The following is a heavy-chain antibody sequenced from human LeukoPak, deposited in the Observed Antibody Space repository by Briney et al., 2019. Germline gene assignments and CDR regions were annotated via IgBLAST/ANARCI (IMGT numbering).Heavy chain of an antibody. D-gene: IGHD1-26*01. CDR3: ARDNSGSYFRYFDY. J-gene: IGHJ4*02. Sequence: GASVTVSCKASGYTFTVYYMHWVRQAPGQGLEWMGRINPNSGGTNYAQKFQGRVTMTRDTSISTAYMELSRLRSDDTAVYYCARDNSGSYFRYFDYWGQGTLVTVSS. CDR2: INPNSGGT. CDR1: GYTFTVYY. V-gene: IGHV1-2*06.